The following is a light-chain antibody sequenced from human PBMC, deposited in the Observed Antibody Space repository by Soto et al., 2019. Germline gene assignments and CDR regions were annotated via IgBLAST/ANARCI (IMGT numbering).Light chain of an antibody. Sequence: SYELTQPPSVSVAPGQTARITCGGHNIGSKGVHWYQQKPGQAPVLVLYDHSDRPSGISERFSGSNSGSTATLTISRVEAGDEADYYCQVWDSTSDHLYVFGTGTKLTVL. J-gene: IGLJ1*01. CDR3: QVWDSTSDHLYV. CDR1: NIGSKG. CDR2: DHS. V-gene: IGLV3-21*02.